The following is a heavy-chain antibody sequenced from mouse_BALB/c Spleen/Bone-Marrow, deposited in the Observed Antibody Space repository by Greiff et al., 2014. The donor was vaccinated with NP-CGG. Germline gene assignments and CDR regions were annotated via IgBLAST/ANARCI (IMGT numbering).Heavy chain of an antibody. D-gene: IGHD2-3*01. CDR2: INPGSGST. Sequence: QVQLQQSGAELVRPGTSVKVSCKASGYAFTDYLMEWLKQRPGQGLEWIGVINPGSGSTNYNEKFKDKVTLTADKSSSTAYMQLSSLTSDDSAVYFCARYDGYFDYWGQGTILTVSS. J-gene: IGHJ2*01. CDR1: GYAFTDYL. CDR3: ARYDGYFDY. V-gene: IGHV1-54*01.